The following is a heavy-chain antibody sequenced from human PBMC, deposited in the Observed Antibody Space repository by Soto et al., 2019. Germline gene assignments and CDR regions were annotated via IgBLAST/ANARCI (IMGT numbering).Heavy chain of an antibody. V-gene: IGHV1-18*01. Sequence: QVQLVQSGAEVKKPGASVKVSCKASGYTFTSYGISWVRQAPGQGLEWMGWISAYNGNTNYAQKLQGRVTMTTDTSTGTAYMEVRSLRSDDTAVYYCAGDLGRGVINETPDYWGQGTLVTVSS. CDR1: GYTFTSYG. J-gene: IGHJ4*02. D-gene: IGHD3-10*01. CDR2: ISAYNGNT. CDR3: AGDLGRGVINETPDY.